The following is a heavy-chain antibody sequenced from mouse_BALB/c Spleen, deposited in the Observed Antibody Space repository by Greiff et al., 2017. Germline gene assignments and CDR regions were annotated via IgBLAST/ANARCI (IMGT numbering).Heavy chain of an antibody. J-gene: IGHJ2*01. CDR2: ISSGGST. Sequence: EVHLVESGGGLVKPGGSLKLSCAASGFTFSSYAMSWVRQTPEKRLEWVASISSGGSTYYPDSVKGRFTISRDNARNILYLQMSSLRSEDTAMYYCARCDYVYYFDYWGQGTTLTVSS. V-gene: IGHV5-6-5*01. D-gene: IGHD2-4*01. CDR1: GFTFSSYA. CDR3: ARCDYVYYFDY.